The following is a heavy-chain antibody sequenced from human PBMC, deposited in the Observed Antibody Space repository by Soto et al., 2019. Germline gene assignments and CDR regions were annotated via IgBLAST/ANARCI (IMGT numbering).Heavy chain of an antibody. CDR2: INAGNGNT. D-gene: IGHD2-2*01. Sequence: VSVKVSCKASGYTFTSYAMHWVRQAPGQRLEWMGWINAGNGNTKYSQKFQGRVTITRDTSASTAYMELSSLRSEDTAVYYCARDIIDIVVVPAAYNWFDPWGQGTLVTVSS. CDR3: ARDIIDIVVVPAAYNWFDP. V-gene: IGHV1-3*01. CDR1: GYTFTSYA. J-gene: IGHJ5*02.